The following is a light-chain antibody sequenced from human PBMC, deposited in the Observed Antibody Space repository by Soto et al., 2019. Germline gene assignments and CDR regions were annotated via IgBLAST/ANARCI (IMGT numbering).Light chain of an antibody. CDR1: QSITNW. Sequence: DIQMTQSPSTLSASVGDRVTITCRASQSITNWLAWYQQKPGKAPKLLIYGASTLESGVPSRFSGSGSGTEFTLTINSLQADDFATYYCQQHNSFSITFGQGTRLEIK. CDR3: QQHNSFSIT. CDR2: GAS. J-gene: IGKJ5*01. V-gene: IGKV1-5*01.